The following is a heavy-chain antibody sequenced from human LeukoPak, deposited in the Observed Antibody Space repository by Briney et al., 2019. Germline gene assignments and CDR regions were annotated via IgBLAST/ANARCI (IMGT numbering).Heavy chain of an antibody. V-gene: IGHV3-33*01. CDR2: IWYDGSNK. Sequence: GRSLRLSCAASGFTFYSYAMHWVRQAPGKGLEWVAFIWYDGSNKYYADSMKGRFTFSRDNSKNTVYLQMNSLRAEDTAVYYCGRDERGYYNSSGFYGAIDFWGQGTLVPVSS. D-gene: IGHD3-22*01. CDR1: GFTFYSYA. CDR3: GRDERGYYNSSGFYGAIDF. J-gene: IGHJ4*02.